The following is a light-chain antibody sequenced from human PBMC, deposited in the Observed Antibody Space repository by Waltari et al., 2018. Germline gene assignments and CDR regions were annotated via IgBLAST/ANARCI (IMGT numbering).Light chain of an antibody. CDR2: GHH. J-gene: IGLJ2*01. Sequence: QSVLTQPPSVSGAPGQSITTSCTGTSSNIGAGYDVHWYLQLPGTAPNLLILGHHKRPSGFPTRFSASPSYTSASRAITGLQAEDEAYYYCQSYDSSLSGVIFGGGTKLTVL. CDR1: SSNIGAGYD. V-gene: IGLV1-40*01. CDR3: QSYDSSLSGVI.